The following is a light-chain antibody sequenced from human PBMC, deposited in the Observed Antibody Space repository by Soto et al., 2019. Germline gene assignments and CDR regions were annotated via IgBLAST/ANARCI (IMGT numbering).Light chain of an antibody. J-gene: IGKJ4*01. Sequence: EIVLTQSPGTLSLSPGERVTLSCRASQTVTNRYFAWYQHRRGQAPRLLIYGTSNRATGVPDRFSGSGSGNDFSLTIARLEPEDFAVYFCQQYASSITFGGGTKVEFK. CDR2: GTS. CDR3: QQYASSIT. V-gene: IGKV3-20*01. CDR1: QTVTNRY.